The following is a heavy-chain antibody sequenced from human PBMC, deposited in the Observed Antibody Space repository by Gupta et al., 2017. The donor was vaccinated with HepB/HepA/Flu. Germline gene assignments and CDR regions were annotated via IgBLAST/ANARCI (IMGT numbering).Heavy chain of an antibody. CDR3: ARHDFGIGYSEIDADY. Sequence: QVRLQQWGAGLLKPSETLSLTCAVYGGSLSGYYRSWIRQSPEKGLELIGEIHHSGSTKYNPSRKRRATISVDTSKNHFSLVLTSVTAADTAVYYCARHDFGIGYSEIDADYWGQGTPVTVSS. J-gene: IGHJ4*02. CDR1: GGSLSGYY. V-gene: IGHV4-34*01. CDR2: IHHSGST. D-gene: IGHD3-3*01.